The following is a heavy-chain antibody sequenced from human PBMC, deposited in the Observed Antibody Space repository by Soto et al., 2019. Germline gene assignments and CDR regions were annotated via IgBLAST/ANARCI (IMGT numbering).Heavy chain of an antibody. CDR3: TTFTMIVVVNIDDAFDI. J-gene: IGHJ3*02. CDR1: GFTFSNAW. D-gene: IGHD3-22*01. CDR2: IKSKTGGGTT. V-gene: IGHV3-15*07. Sequence: GGSLRLSCAASGFTFSNAWMNWVRQAPGKGLEWVGRIKSKTGGGTTDYAAPVKGRFTISRDDSKNTLYLQMNSLKTEDTAVYYCTTFTMIVVVNIDDAFDIWGQGTMVTVSS.